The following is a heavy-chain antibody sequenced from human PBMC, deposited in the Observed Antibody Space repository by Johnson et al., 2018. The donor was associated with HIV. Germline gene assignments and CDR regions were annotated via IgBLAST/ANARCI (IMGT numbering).Heavy chain of an antibody. D-gene: IGHD6-6*01. Sequence: VQLVESGGGLVQPGGSLTLSCTASGFPFSSSWMHWVRQAPGKGLVWVSAIGTAGNTYYPGPVKGRFTISRDNAKNTLYLQLNSLRVEDTAIYYCARAQLLADVPEVWGQGTTVTVSS. CDR2: IGTAGNT. J-gene: IGHJ3*01. CDR3: ARAQLLADVPEV. V-gene: IGHV3-74*02. CDR1: GFPFSSSW.